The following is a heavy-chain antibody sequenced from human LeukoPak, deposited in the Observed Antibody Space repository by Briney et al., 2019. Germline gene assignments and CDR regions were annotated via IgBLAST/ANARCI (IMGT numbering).Heavy chain of an antibody. CDR3: VRERNSSGYYRDAFDI. CDR1: GYTFNAYN. CDR2: INPNSGGT. D-gene: IGHD3-22*01. V-gene: IGHV1-2*02. Sequence: ASLKPSYKASGYTFNAYNMHWVRQAPGQGHEWLGWINPNSGGTNYAQKFQGRVTMTRDTSITTAYMELTRVRSDDTAVYYCVRERNSSGYYRDAFDIWGQGSMVTVSS. J-gene: IGHJ3*02.